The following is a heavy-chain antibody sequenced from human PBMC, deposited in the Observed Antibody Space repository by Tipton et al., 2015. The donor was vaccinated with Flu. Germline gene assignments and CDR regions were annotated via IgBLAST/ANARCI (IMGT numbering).Heavy chain of an antibody. Sequence: SLRLSCSASGFTFSTYSMHWVRQAPGKGPEFVSAINTNSDTTYYSDSVRGRFTISRDNSRNTLFLHMTSLRVEDTAMYYCVKYRSGQGSPAFDIWGPGTMVTVSS. J-gene: IGHJ3*02. V-gene: IGHV3-64D*06. CDR1: GFTFSTYS. D-gene: IGHD3-16*02. CDR3: VKYRSGQGSPAFDI. CDR2: INTNSDTT.